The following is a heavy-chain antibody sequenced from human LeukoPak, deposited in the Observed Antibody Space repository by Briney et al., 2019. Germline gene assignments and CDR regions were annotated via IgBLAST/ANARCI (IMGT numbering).Heavy chain of an antibody. J-gene: IGHJ4*01. CDR1: GGSISSSSYY. CDR3: ARQAPGYSYGYVY. V-gene: IGHV4-39*01. Sequence: SETLSLTCTVSGGSISSSSYYWGWIRQPPGKGLEWIGSIYYSGSTYYNPSLKSRVTISVDTSKNQFSLKLSSVTAADTAVYYCARQAPGYSYGYVYWGQEPWSPSPQ. CDR2: IYYSGST. D-gene: IGHD5-18*01.